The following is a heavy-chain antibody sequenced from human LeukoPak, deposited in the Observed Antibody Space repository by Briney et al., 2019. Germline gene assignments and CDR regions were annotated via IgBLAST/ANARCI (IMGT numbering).Heavy chain of an antibody. V-gene: IGHV1-69*01. Sequence: SVKVSCKASGGTFSSYAISWVRQAPGQGLEWMGGIIPIFGTANYAQKFQGRVTITADESTSTAYMELSSLRSEDTAVYYCKTSMVRGVIILDYFDYWGQGTLVTVSS. CDR3: KTSMVRGVIILDYFDY. CDR1: GGTFSSYA. CDR2: IIPIFGTA. J-gene: IGHJ4*02. D-gene: IGHD3-10*01.